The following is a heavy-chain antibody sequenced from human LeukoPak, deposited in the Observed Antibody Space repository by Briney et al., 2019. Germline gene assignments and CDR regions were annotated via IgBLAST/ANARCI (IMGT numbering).Heavy chain of an antibody. CDR2: INPSGGTT. D-gene: IGHD2-21*01. CDR1: GYTFTSYY. V-gene: IGHV1-46*01. Sequence: ASVTVSCKASGYTFTSYYMHWVRQAPGQGLEWMGIINPSGGTTTYAQKFQGRVTMTRDTSTRTVYMELSWLTSDDTAIYYCARADRLDGGPYLIGPWGQGTLVTVSS. CDR3: ARADRLDGGPYLIGP. J-gene: IGHJ5*02.